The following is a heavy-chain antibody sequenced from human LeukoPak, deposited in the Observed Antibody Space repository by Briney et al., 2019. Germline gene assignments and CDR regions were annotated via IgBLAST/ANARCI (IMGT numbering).Heavy chain of an antibody. Sequence: PSETLSLTCTVSGGSISSHYWSWIRQPPGKGLEWIGYIYYSGSTNYNPSLKSRVTISVDTSKNQFSLKLSSVTAADTAVYYCATALNYYGDWFDPWDQGTLVTVSS. CDR3: ATALNYYGDWFDP. CDR2: IYYSGST. J-gene: IGHJ5*02. CDR1: GGSISSHY. V-gene: IGHV4-59*11. D-gene: IGHD3-10*01.